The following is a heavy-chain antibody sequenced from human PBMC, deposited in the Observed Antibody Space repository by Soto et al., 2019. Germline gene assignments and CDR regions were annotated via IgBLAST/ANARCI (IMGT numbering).Heavy chain of an antibody. Sequence: GGSLRLSCAASGFTFSSDWMSWVRQAPGKGLEWVANIKQDGSEKYYVHSVKGRFTISRDNAKNSLYLQMNSLRAEDTAVYYCASLGTGTGLDYWGQGTLVTVSS. D-gene: IGHD1-1*01. J-gene: IGHJ4*02. CDR2: IKQDGSEK. CDR3: ASLGTGTGLDY. CDR1: GFTFSSDW. V-gene: IGHV3-7*03.